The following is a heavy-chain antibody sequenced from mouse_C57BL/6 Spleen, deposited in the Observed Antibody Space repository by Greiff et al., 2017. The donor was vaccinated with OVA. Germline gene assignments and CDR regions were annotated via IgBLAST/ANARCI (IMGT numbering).Heavy chain of an antibody. D-gene: IGHD1-1*01. CDR2: IDPSASYP. J-gene: IGHJ2*01. V-gene: IGHV1-50*01. CDR3: ARFQSTNDFDD. CDR1: GYTFTSYW. Sequence: QVQLQQPGAELVKPGASVKLSCKASGYTFTSYWMQWVKQRPGQGLEWIGEIDPSASYPNYNHKFKGKATMTVDTSSSTAYMQLSSLTSEDSAVYYCARFQSTNDFDDWGQGATLTVSS.